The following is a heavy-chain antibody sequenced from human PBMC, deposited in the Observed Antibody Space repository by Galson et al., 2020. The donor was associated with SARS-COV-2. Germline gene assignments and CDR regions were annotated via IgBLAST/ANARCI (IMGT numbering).Heavy chain of an antibody. CDR2: IYSGGST. Sequence: GESLKISCAASGFTVSSNYMSWVRQAPGKGLEWVSVIYSGGSTYYADSVKGRFTISRDNSKNTLYLQMNSLSAEDTAVYYCARDYRDIVWGQGTLVTVSS. CDR3: ARDYRDIV. CDR1: GFTVSSNY. D-gene: IGHD2-15*01. V-gene: IGHV3-66*01. J-gene: IGHJ4*02.